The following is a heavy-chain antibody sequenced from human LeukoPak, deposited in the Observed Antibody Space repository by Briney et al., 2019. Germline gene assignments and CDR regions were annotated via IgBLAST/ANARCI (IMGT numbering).Heavy chain of an antibody. CDR2: ISWNSDII. J-gene: IGHJ4*02. CDR1: GFKFKDYP. V-gene: IGHV3-9*01. Sequence: PGGSLRLSCAASGFKFKDYPMHWVRQAPGKGLEWVSGISWNSDIIGYADSVKGRFTISRDNAKNSLYLQMNSLKPEDTALYYCTKDSRARWLQGWRYYFDNWGQGTLVTVSS. D-gene: IGHD5-24*01. CDR3: TKDSRARWLQGWRYYFDN.